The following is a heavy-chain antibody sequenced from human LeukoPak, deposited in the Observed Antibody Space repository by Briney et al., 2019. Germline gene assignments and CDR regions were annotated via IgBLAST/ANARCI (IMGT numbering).Heavy chain of an antibody. CDR3: ARGLEGGTCGNFPPLDY. V-gene: IGHV3-48*03. Sequence: PGRCLRLSCAASGFTFSTYELHWVRLAPGKGLEWLSYITASGSFTHYAESVKGRFTISRDISNNSLYLLMNSLIAEDTALYYFARGLEGGTCGNFPPLDYWGQGTLVTVSS. CDR1: GFTFSTYE. J-gene: IGHJ4*02. D-gene: IGHD2-15*01. CDR2: ITASGSFT.